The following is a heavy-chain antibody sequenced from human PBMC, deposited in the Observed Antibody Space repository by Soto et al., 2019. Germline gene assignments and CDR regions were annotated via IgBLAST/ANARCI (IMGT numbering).Heavy chain of an antibody. J-gene: IGHJ5*02. Sequence: QVQLVQSGAEVKKPGSSVKVSCKASGGTFSSYGISWVRQAPGQGLEWMGGITAIFGAANYAPKFQGRVTITADESTSTAYTEMNSLRSEDSAVYYCARSEAVRSEAGTTVVGPNNWLDPWGQGTLVTVSS. CDR3: ARSEAVRSEAGTTVVGPNNWLDP. CDR2: ITAIFGAA. CDR1: GGTFSSYG. V-gene: IGHV1-69*01. D-gene: IGHD1-7*01.